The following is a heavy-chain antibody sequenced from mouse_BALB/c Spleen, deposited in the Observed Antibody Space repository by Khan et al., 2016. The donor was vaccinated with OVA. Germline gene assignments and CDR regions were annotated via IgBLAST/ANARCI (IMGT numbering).Heavy chain of an antibody. CDR2: IWAGGST. Sequence: QVRLQQSGPGLVAPSQSLSITCTVYGYSLTRYGVHWVRQPPGKGLEWLGLIWAGGSTNYNWALMSRLSISIDNSKSLVFLIMNSLQTDDTALYYCARSKYRARYWGQGTTLTVSS. CDR1: GYSLTRYG. J-gene: IGHJ2*01. CDR3: ARSKYRARY. V-gene: IGHV2-9*02. D-gene: IGHD3-3*01.